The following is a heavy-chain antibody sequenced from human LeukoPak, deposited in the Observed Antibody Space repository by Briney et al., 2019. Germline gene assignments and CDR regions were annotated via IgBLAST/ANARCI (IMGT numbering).Heavy chain of an antibody. CDR1: GGSISSYY. CDR3: ASLSGWGVY. V-gene: IGHV4-59*01. J-gene: IGHJ4*02. CDR2: IYYSGST. D-gene: IGHD6-19*01. Sequence: SETLSLTCTVSGGSISSYYWSWIRQPPGKGLEWIGYIYYSGSTNYNPSLKSRVTISVDTSKNQFSLKLSSVTAADTAVYYCASLSGWGVYWGQGTLVTVSS.